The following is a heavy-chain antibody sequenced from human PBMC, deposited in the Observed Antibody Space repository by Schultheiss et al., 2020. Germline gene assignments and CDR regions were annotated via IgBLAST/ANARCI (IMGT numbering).Heavy chain of an antibody. CDR3: TRIAAAGTRAPHKGPYYYYGMDV. V-gene: IGHV3-49*03. J-gene: IGHJ6*02. CDR2: IRSKAYGGTT. CDR1: GFTFGDYA. Sequence: GGSLRLSCTASGFTFGDYAMSWFRQAPGKGLEWVGFIRSKAYGGTTEYAASVKGRFTISRDDSKNTLYLQMNSLKTEDTAVYYCTRIAAAGTRAPHKGPYYYYGMDVWGQGTTVTVSS. D-gene: IGHD6-13*01.